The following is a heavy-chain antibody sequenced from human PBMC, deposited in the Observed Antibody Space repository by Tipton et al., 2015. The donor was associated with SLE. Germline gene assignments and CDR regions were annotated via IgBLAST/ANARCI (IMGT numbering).Heavy chain of an antibody. V-gene: IGHV4-34*01. J-gene: IGHJ6*03. CDR2: INHSGST. Sequence: TLSLTCTVSGGSISSHYWSWIRQPPGKGLEWIGEINHSGSTNYNPSLKSRVTISVDTSKNQFSLKLSSVTAADTAVYYCARNSPYYSNYYYYYYMDVWGKGTTVTVS. D-gene: IGHD4-11*01. CDR3: ARNSPYYSNYYYYYYMDV. CDR1: GGSISSHY.